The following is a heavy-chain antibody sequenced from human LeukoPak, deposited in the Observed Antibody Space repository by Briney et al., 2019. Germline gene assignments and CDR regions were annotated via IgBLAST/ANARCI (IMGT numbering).Heavy chain of an antibody. CDR1: GYTFTSYG. J-gene: IGHJ3*02. D-gene: IGHD3-22*01. Sequence: GASVKVSCKASGYTFTSYGISWVRQAPGQGLEWMGWISAYTGNTDYAQHFQGRVTMTTDTSTSTAYMELRSLRSDDTAVYYCARDRGYYDSSGSYAFDIWGLGTLATVSS. V-gene: IGHV1-18*01. CDR2: ISAYTGNT. CDR3: ARDRGYYDSSGSYAFDI.